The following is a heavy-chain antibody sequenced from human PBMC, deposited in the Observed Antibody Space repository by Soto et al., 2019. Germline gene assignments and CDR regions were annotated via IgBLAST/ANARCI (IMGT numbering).Heavy chain of an antibody. J-gene: IGHJ4*02. CDR2: ISYDGSNQ. CDR3: TRGLLTDFFDY. CDR1: GFTFDTYA. V-gene: IGHV3-30-3*01. Sequence: VQLVESGGGVVQSGRSLRLSCAASGFTFDTYAMHWVRQAPGKGLEWVAAISYDGSNQFYAGSVKGRFTVSRDNSKNTLYLQVNSLRNDDTAVYYCTRGLLTDFFDYWGQGALVTVSS.